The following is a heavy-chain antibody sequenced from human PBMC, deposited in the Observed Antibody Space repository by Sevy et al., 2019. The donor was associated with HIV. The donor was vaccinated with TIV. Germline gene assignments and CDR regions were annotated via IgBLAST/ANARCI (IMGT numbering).Heavy chain of an antibody. CDR3: AKDIYRVRTPAFDI. J-gene: IGHJ3*02. Sequence: GGSLRLSCAASGFTFDDYAMHWVRQAPGKGLEWVSGISWNSGSIGYADSVKGRFTISRDNAKNSLYLQMNSLRAEDTALYYCAKDIYRVRTPAFDIWGQGTLVTVSS. V-gene: IGHV3-9*01. CDR1: GFTFDDYA. CDR2: ISWNSGSI. D-gene: IGHD3-16*02.